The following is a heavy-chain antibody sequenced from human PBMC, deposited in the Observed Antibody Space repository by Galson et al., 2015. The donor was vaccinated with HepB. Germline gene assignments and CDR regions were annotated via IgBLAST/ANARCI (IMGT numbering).Heavy chain of an antibody. V-gene: IGHV1-69*06. D-gene: IGHD5-18*01. CDR3: ARATRGYSYGYLGYYFDY. Sequence: SVKVSCKASGGTFSSYAISWVRQAPGQGLEWMGGIIPIFGTANYAQKFQGRVTITADKSTSTAYMELSSLRSEDTAVYYCARATRGYSYGYLGYYFDYWGQGTLVTVSS. CDR2: IIPIFGTA. CDR1: GGTFSSYA. J-gene: IGHJ4*02.